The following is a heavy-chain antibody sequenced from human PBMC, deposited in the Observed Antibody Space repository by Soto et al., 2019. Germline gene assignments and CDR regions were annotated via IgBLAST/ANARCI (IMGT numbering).Heavy chain of an antibody. D-gene: IGHD6-13*01. CDR2: INHSGST. Sequence: SSETLSLTCAVYGGSFSGYYWSWIRQPPGKGLEWIGEINHSGSTNYNPSLKSRVTISVDTSKNQFSLKLSSVTAADTAVYYCARGLRYSSSWLYYYYYGMDVWGQGTTVTVSS. V-gene: IGHV4-34*01. J-gene: IGHJ6*02. CDR1: GGSFSGYY. CDR3: ARGLRYSSSWLYYYYYGMDV.